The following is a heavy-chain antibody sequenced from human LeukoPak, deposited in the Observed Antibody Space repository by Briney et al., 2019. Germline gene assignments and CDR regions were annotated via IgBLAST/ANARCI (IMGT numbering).Heavy chain of an antibody. V-gene: IGHV4-30-2*01. CDR3: ARVGGGDAFDI. D-gene: IGHD6-25*01. CDR1: GGSISSGGYS. J-gene: IGHJ3*02. CDR2: IYHSGST. Sequence: SETLSLSCAVSGGSISSGGYSWRWIRQPPGKGLEWIGYIYHSGSTYYNPSLKSRITISVDRSKNQFSLNLSSVTAADTAVYYCARVGGGDAFDIWGQGTMVTVSS.